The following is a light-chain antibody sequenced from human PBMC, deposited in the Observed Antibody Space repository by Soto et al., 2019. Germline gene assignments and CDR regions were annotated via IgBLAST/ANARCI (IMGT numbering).Light chain of an antibody. CDR2: DVD. V-gene: IGLV2-14*03. CDR1: SSDIGGYNH. J-gene: IGLJ3*02. CDR3: CAYTARTTLSGV. Sequence: SALAQPTSVSGSPGQSITISCTGVSSDIGGYNHVSWYQQHPGNVPRLIIYDVDNRPLGISNRFSGSQSGNTASLSISGLQAEDEADYYCCAYTARTTLSGVFGGGTKVTVL.